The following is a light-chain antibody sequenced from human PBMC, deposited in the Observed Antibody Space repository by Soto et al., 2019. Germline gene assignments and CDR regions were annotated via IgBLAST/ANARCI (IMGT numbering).Light chain of an antibody. CDR1: SNDFGGYKY. V-gene: IGLV2-14*01. Sequence: QSALTQPASVSGSPGQSITISCIGTSNDFGGYKYVSWYQQHPGNAPKLMIYEVTHRHSGVSELFSGSKSGNTASLTISGLQAEDEAHYYCSSYTIRSTVTFGGGTKLTVL. CDR2: EVT. CDR3: SSYTIRSTVT. J-gene: IGLJ2*01.